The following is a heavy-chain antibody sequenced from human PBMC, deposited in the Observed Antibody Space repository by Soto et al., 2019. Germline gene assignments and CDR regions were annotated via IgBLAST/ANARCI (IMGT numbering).Heavy chain of an antibody. Sequence: QVQLVQSGAEVKKPGSSVKVSCKACGGTFSSYAIGWVRQAPGQGLEWMGGIIPIFGTANYAQKFQGRVTITADESTSTAYMELSSLRSEDTAVYYCARKFCSGSSCYSNYYGMDVWGQGTTVTVS. CDR2: IIPIFGTA. D-gene: IGHD2-15*01. CDR1: GGTFSSYA. CDR3: ARKFCSGSSCYSNYYGMDV. J-gene: IGHJ6*02. V-gene: IGHV1-69*01.